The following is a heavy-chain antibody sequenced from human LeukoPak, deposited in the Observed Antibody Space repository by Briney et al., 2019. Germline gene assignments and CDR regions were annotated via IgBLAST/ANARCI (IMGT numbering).Heavy chain of an antibody. CDR1: GGTFSSYA. Sequence: ASVKVSCKASGGTFSSYAISWVRQAPGQGLEWMGRIIPIFGTANYAQKFQGRVTITTDESTSTAYMELSSLRSEDTAVYYCARTPLNYHDSSGVIDYWGQGTLVTVSS. J-gene: IGHJ4*02. V-gene: IGHV1-69*05. CDR2: IIPIFGTA. D-gene: IGHD3-22*01. CDR3: ARTPLNYHDSSGVIDY.